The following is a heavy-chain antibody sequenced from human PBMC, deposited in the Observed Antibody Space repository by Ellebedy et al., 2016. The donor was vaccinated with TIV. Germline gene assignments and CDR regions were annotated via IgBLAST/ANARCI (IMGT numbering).Heavy chain of an antibody. J-gene: IGHJ4*02. CDR3: ARDHSGGAFDN. Sequence: GGSLRLXCAASGFIFSGVWMTWVRQVPGKGLEFVANIREDGNEKNYVDSVKGRFTISRDNAKNSLYLQMESLRAEDSAVYYCARDHSGGAFDNWGQGTLVTVSS. CDR2: IREDGNEK. CDR1: GFIFSGVW. V-gene: IGHV3-7*04. D-gene: IGHD2-15*01.